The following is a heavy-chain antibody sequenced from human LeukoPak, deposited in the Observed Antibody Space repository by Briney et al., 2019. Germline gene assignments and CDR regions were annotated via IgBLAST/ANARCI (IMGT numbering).Heavy chain of an antibody. D-gene: IGHD3-16*01. CDR1: GYSFPSYW. CDR3: ARHGGDGPVPYYFDF. V-gene: IGHV5-51*01. CDR2: IYPGDSET. Sequence: GESLKIACKGSGYSFPSYWLGWVRQMPGKGPEWMGIIYPGDSETRYSPSFQGLVTISADKSITTVYLQWSSLKASDTAMYYCARHGGDGPVPYYFDFWGQGTLVTVSS. J-gene: IGHJ4*02.